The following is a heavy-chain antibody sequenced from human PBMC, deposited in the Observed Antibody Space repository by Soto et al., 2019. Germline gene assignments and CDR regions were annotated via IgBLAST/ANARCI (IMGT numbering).Heavy chain of an antibody. J-gene: IGHJ6*03. CDR3: ARDSSPPYDILTGSHYMDV. D-gene: IGHD3-9*01. CDR1: GFTFSSYG. V-gene: IGHV3-33*01. CDR2: IWYDGSNK. Sequence: GGSLRLSCAASGFTFSSYGMHWVRQAPGKGLEWVAVIWYDGSNKYYADSVKGRFTISRDNSKNTLYLQMNSLRAEDTAVYYCARDSSPPYDILTGSHYMDVWGKGTTVTVSS.